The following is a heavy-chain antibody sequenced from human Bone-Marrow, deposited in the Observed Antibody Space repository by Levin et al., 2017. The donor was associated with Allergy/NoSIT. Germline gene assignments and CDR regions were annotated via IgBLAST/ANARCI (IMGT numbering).Heavy chain of an antibody. Sequence: PSETLSLTCSVSGGSISTTDYNWAWVRQSPGKGLEWIGSVYYSGSTFYNPSLKSRLTISVDTSINQFSLKLNAVTATDTAVYYCAGHVKIMGYLYGYGWFDPWGQGTLVTVSS. CDR2: VYYSGST. V-gene: IGHV4-39*01. CDR3: AGHVKIMGYLYGYGWFDP. D-gene: IGHD5-18*01. CDR1: GGSISTTDYN. J-gene: IGHJ5*02.